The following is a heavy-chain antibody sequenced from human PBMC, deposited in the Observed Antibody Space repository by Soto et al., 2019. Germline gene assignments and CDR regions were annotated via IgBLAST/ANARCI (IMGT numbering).Heavy chain of an antibody. CDR2: IYPGDSDT. D-gene: IGHD2-15*01. J-gene: IGHJ4*02. CDR3: VKRYCSGGSCEKYSDY. V-gene: IGHV5-51*01. Sequence: GESLKISCKGSGYSFTSYWIGWVRQMLGKGLEWMGIIYPGDSDTRYSPSFQGQVTISADKSISTAYLQWSSLRPEDTAVYYCVKRYCSGGSCEKYSDYWGQGTLVTVSS. CDR1: GYSFTSYW.